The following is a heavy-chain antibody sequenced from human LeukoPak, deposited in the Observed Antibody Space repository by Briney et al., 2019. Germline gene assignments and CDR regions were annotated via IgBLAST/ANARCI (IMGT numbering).Heavy chain of an antibody. Sequence: GGSLRLSCVASGFTFSSYAMNWVRQAPGRGLEWVSAISGSDGSTYYADSVKGRFTISRDNSKNTLYLQMNSLRAEDTAVYYCASLGTYYYGSGSYYRSYWGQGTLVTVSS. CDR1: GFTFSSYA. V-gene: IGHV3-23*01. J-gene: IGHJ4*02. CDR3: ASLGTYYYGSGSYYRSY. D-gene: IGHD3-10*01. CDR2: ISGSDGST.